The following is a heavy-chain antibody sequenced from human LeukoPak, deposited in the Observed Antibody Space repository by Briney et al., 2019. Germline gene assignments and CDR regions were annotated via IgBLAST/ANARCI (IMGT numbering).Heavy chain of an antibody. J-gene: IGHJ2*01. CDR3: ARGIPKYWYFDL. D-gene: IGHD2-2*02. Sequence: ASVKVSCKASGYTFTSYYMHWVRQAPGQGLEWMGIINPSGGSTSYAQKFQGRVTMTRDMSTSTVYMELSSLRSEDTAVYHCARGIPKYWYFDLWGRGTLVTVSS. V-gene: IGHV1-46*01. CDR2: INPSGGST. CDR1: GYTFTSYY.